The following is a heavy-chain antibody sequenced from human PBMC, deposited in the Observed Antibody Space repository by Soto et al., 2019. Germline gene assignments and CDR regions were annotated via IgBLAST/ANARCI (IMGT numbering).Heavy chain of an antibody. Sequence: QVQLVQSGGEVKKPGSSVKVSCKASGDTFTNHVFNWVRQAPGQGLEWMGGIISLFGTPNYSQRFQGRLTTTADESTPTSYMELSSLRSEDTAVYYCPSDLGSGYDRGDYWGQGPLVTVSS. D-gene: IGHD5-12*01. J-gene: IGHJ4*02. CDR3: PSDLGSGYDRGDY. CDR2: IISLFGTP. V-gene: IGHV1-69*12. CDR1: GDTFTNHV.